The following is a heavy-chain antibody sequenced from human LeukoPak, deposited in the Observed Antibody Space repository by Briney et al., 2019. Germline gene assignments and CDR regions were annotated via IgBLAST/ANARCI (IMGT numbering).Heavy chain of an antibody. CDR2: ISGNGATT. CDR1: GFTFSTYA. CDR3: AKDYFQRNGLYDAFDM. D-gene: IGHD3-9*01. J-gene: IGHJ3*02. Sequence: PGGSLRLSCAPSGFTFSTYAIIWVRQAPGKGLEWVSGISGNGATTYYADSVKGRFAISRDNSKNTLYLQMNSLRAEDTAAYYCAKDYFQRNGLYDAFDMWGQGTMVTVSS. V-gene: IGHV3-23*01.